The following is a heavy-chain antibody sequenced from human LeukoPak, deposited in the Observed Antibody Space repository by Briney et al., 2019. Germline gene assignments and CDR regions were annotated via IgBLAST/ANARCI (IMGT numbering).Heavy chain of an antibody. V-gene: IGHV3-21*01. CDR1: GFIFSSYT. Sequence: GGSLRLSCAASGFIFSSYTMSWVSQAPGKGLEWVSSISSSNSYIYYADSVQGRFTMSRDNAKNSLYLQMFSLRAEDTAVYYCARDARITVAGTSPESSDYWGQGTLVTVSS. D-gene: IGHD6-19*01. CDR3: ARDARITVAGTSPESSDY. J-gene: IGHJ4*02. CDR2: ISSSNSYI.